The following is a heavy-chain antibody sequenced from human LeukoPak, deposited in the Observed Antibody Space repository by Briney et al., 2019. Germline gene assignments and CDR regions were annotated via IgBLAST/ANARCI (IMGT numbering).Heavy chain of an antibody. J-gene: IGHJ6*02. Sequence: GGSLRLSCAASGFTFSSYWMHWVRQAPGKGLVWVSRINSDGSSITYADSVKGRFTISRDNAKNTLYLQMNSLRAEDTALYYCARGTSLSSGSDYGMDVWGQGTTVTVSS. CDR3: ARGTSLSSGSDYGMDV. V-gene: IGHV3-74*03. D-gene: IGHD3-10*01. CDR2: INSDGSSI. CDR1: GFTFSSYW.